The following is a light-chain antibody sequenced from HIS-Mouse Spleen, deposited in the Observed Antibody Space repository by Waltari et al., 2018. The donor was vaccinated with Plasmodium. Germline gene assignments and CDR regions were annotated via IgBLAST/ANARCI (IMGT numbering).Light chain of an antibody. CDR3: MQALQTPRYT. Sequence: DIVMTQSPLSLPVTPGEPASISCRSSQSLLHSNGYNYLDWYLQKPGQSPQLLIYLGSTRAAGVPDRCSGSGSGTDFTLKISRVEAEDVGVYYCMQALQTPRYTFGQGTKLEIK. CDR1: QSLLHSNGYNY. J-gene: IGKJ2*01. CDR2: LGS. V-gene: IGKV2-28*01.